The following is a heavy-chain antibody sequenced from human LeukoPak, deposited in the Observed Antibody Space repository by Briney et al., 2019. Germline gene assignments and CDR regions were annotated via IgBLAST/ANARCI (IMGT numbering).Heavy chain of an antibody. CDR2: ISGSGSTI. CDR1: GFTFSSFE. V-gene: IGHV3-48*03. Sequence: GGSLRLSCAASGFTFSSFEMNWVRQAPGKGLKWVSYISGSGSTIYYADSVKGRFPISRDNAKNSLYLQMNSLRVEDTAVYYCARGRPGAFDIWGQGTMVTVSS. CDR3: ARGRPGAFDI. J-gene: IGHJ3*02.